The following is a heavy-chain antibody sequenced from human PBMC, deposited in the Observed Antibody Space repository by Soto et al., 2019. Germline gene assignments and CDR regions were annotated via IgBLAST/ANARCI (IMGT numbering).Heavy chain of an antibody. J-gene: IGHJ3*02. V-gene: IGHV4-59*02. Sequence: SETLSLTCTVSGGSVSGYYWNWIRQPPGKGLEYIGHIYYIGTTNYNPSLKSRATISVDTSKNQFSLKLTSVTAADTAVYFCARSGSKYGANAFDIWDQGTMVTVSS. CDR2: IYYIGTT. D-gene: IGHD5-18*01. CDR3: ARSGSKYGANAFDI. CDR1: GGSVSGYY.